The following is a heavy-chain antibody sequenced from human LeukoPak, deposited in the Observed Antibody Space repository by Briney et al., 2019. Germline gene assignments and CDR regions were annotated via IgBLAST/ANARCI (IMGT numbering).Heavy chain of an antibody. CDR3: ARDRDYPKNYYYYMDV. D-gene: IGHD4-11*01. J-gene: IGHJ6*03. CDR1: GYTFTGYY. V-gene: IGHV1-2*02. CDR2: INPNSGGT. Sequence: ASVKVSCKASGYTFTGYYMHWVRQAPGQGLEWMGWINPNSGGTNYAQKLQGRVTMTTDTSTSTAYMELRSLRSDDTAVYYCARDRDYPKNYYYYMDVWGKGTTVTVSS.